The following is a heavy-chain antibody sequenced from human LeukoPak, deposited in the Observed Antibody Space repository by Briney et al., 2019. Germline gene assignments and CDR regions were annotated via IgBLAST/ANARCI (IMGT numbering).Heavy chain of an antibody. J-gene: IGHJ4*02. V-gene: IGHV3-7*01. D-gene: IGHD6-13*01. CDR1: AFTFSSYW. CDR3: ARAITAVDSY. CDR2: IDEDGTER. Sequence: GGSLRLSCAASAFTFSSYWMNWVRQAPGKGLEWVAGIDEDGTERYYVESVKGRFTISRDNAKKSVYLQMNSLRADDTAVYYCARAITAVDSYWGQGTLVTVSS.